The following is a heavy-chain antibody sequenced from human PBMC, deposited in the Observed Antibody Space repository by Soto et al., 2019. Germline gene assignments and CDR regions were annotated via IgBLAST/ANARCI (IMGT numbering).Heavy chain of an antibody. CDR1: GFTFSSYA. Sequence: PGGSLRLSCAASGFTFSSYAMSWVRQAPGKGLEWVSAISGSGGSTYYADSVKGRFTISRDNSKNTLYLQMSSLRAEDTAVYYGAKDRESSCYGASWGQGTLVTVSS. V-gene: IGHV3-23*01. CDR2: ISGSGGST. J-gene: IGHJ4*02. D-gene: IGHD2-2*01. CDR3: AKDRESSCYGAS.